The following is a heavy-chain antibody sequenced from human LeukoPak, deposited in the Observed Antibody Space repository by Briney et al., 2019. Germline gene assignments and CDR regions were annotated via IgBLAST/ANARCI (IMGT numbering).Heavy chain of an antibody. CDR3: ARDKVRGVMDY. J-gene: IGHJ4*02. D-gene: IGHD3-10*01. CDR2: IYHSGST. CDR1: GYSISSGYY. Sequence: ETLSLTCAVSGYSISSGYYWGWIRQPPGKGLEWIGSIYHSGSTYYNPSLKSRVTISVDTSKNQFSLKLSSVTAADTAVYYCARDKVRGVMDYRGQGTLVTVSS. V-gene: IGHV4-38-2*02.